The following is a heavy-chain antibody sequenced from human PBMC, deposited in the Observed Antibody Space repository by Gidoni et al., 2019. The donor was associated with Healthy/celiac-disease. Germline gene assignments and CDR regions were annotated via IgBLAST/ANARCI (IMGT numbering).Heavy chain of an antibody. CDR1: GYPFTSYY. CDR2: INPSGGST. Sequence: QVQLLQSWAEVKKPGASVKVSCKASGYPFTSYYMHWVRQAPGQGLEWMGIINPSGGSTSYAQKLQGRVTMTRDTSTGTVYMELSSLRSEDTAVYYCARDVDGDYYYGMDVWGQGTTVTVSS. CDR3: ARDVDGDYYYGMDV. V-gene: IGHV1-46*04. D-gene: IGHD3-16*01. J-gene: IGHJ6*02.